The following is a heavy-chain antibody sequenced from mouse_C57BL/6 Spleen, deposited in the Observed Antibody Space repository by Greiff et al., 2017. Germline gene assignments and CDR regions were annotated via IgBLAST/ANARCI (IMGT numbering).Heavy chain of an antibody. D-gene: IGHD1-1*02. Sequence: QVQLQQPGAELVRPGSSVKLSCKASGYTFTSYWMHWVKQRPIQGLEWIGNIDPSDSETPYNQKFKDKATLTVDKSSSTAYMQLSSLTSEDSAVYYCARGGYGHYYAMDYWGQGTSVTVSS. J-gene: IGHJ4*01. CDR1: GYTFTSYW. V-gene: IGHV1-52*01. CDR3: ARGGYGHYYAMDY. CDR2: IDPSDSET.